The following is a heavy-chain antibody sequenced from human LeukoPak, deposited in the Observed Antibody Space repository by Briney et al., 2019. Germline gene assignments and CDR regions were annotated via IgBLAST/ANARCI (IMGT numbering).Heavy chain of an antibody. V-gene: IGHV1-18*01. CDR3: ARDLNSWYSSSWYYYYGMDV. Sequence: ASVKVSCKASGYTFTSYGISWVRQAPGQGLEWMGWISAYNGNTNYAQKLQGRVTMTTDTSTSTAYMELSSLRSEDTAVYYCARDLNSWYSSSWYYYYGMDVWGQGTTVTVSS. J-gene: IGHJ6*02. CDR1: GYTFTSYG. CDR2: ISAYNGNT. D-gene: IGHD6-13*01.